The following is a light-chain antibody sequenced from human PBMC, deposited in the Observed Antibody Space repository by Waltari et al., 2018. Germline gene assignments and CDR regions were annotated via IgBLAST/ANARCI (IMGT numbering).Light chain of an antibody. J-gene: IGLJ3*02. Sequence: QSALTQPASVSGSPRQSITISCTGTNSDIGGYSYVSWYQHHSGKAPKLMIFGVSDRPSGVSNRFSGSKSGNMASLTISGLQAEDEADYYCSSFTSSGTWVFGGGTRVTVL. CDR2: GVS. CDR3: SSFTSSGTWV. V-gene: IGLV2-14*03. CDR1: NSDIGGYSY.